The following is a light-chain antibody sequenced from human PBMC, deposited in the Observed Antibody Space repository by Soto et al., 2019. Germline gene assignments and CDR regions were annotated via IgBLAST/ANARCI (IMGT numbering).Light chain of an antibody. CDR3: KSYAGSNTYV. CDR2: EVV. Sequence: QSALTQPPSASWPPGQSVTISCTGTNNDIGVYDFVSWYQHHPGKAPRLIIYEVVQRPSGVPDRFSGSKSGNTASLTVSGLQAADEADYFCKSYAGSNTYVYGSGTKVTVL. V-gene: IGLV2-8*01. J-gene: IGLJ1*01. CDR1: NNDIGVYDF.